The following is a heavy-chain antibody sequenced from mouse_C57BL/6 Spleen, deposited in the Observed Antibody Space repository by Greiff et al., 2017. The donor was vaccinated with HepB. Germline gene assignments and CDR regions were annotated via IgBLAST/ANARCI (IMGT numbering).Heavy chain of an antibody. D-gene: IGHD2-4*01. CDR3: ARYDYDGRYYFDY. CDR1: GYTFTSYG. CDR2: IYPRSGNT. V-gene: IGHV1-81*01. Sequence: QVQLKQSGAELARPGASVKLSCKASGYTFTSYGISWVKQRTGQGLEWIGEIYPRSGNTYYNEKFKGKATLTADKSSSTAYMELRSLTSEDSAVYFCARYDYDGRYYFDYWGQGTTLTVSS. J-gene: IGHJ2*01.